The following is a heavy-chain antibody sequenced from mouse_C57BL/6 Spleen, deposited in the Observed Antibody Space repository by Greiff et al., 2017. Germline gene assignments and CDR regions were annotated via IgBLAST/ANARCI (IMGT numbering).Heavy chain of an antibody. D-gene: IGHD6-2*01. J-gene: IGHJ1*03. V-gene: IGHV1-26*01. CDR1: GYTFTDYY. CDR2: INPNNGGT. CDR3: ATYIASYCFFDV. Sequence: EVQLQQPGPELVKPGASVKISCKASGYTFTDYYMHWVKQSQGKCLEWIGDINPNNGGTSYNQKFKGKATLTVDTSSRTAYMALRSLLSDVSSVSYCATYIASYCFFDVWGTGATVTVSS.